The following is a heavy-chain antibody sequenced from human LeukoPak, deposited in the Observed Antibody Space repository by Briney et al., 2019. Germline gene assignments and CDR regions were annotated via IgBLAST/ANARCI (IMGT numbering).Heavy chain of an antibody. Sequence: PSQTLSLTCTVSGDFISSGDYYWRWIRQPPGKSREWIGYIIFSGSTSYNPSLKSRVTISGDTSKNQFSLKLSSVTAADTAVYYCARDRGSSGVDCWGQGTLVTVSS. CDR2: IIFSGST. CDR1: GDFISSGDYY. V-gene: IGHV4-30-4*01. J-gene: IGHJ4*02. CDR3: ARDRGSSGVDC. D-gene: IGHD2-15*01.